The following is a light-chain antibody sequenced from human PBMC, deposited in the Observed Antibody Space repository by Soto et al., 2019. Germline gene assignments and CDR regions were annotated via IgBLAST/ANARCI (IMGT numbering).Light chain of an antibody. V-gene: IGKV2-28*01. CDR2: LGS. CDR1: QSLLRSEGYKF. Sequence: VMTQSPLSLPVSPGEPASISCRSSQSLLRSEGYKFLGWFLQKAGQSPQLLIRLGSNRSSGVPDRFSGCGSGTDLTLKINRVEAEDVGFYCCMQALERTFGQGTNVEMK. CDR3: MQALERT. J-gene: IGKJ1*01.